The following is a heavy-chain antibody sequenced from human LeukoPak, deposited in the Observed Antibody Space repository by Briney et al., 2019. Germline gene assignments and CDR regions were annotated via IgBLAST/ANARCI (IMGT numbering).Heavy chain of an antibody. Sequence: PSETLSLTCTVSGGSISSYYWSWIRQPAGKGLEWIGRIYTSGSTNYNPSLKSRVTMSVDTSKNQFSLKLSSVTAADTAVYYCARGFASYDFWSGYQPYYYYMDVWGKETTVTVSS. CDR1: GGSISSYY. CDR2: IYTSGST. CDR3: ARGFASYDFWSGYQPYYYYMDV. V-gene: IGHV4-4*07. J-gene: IGHJ6*03. D-gene: IGHD3-3*01.